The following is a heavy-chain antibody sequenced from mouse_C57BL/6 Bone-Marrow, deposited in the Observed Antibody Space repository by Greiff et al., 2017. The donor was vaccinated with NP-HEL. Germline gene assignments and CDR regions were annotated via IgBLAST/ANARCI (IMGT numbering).Heavy chain of an antibody. CDR3: ARWEWDY. Sequence: VQVVESGAELVRPGASVKLSCKASGYTFTDYYINWVKQRPGQGLEWIARIYPGSGNTYYNEKFKGKATLTAEKSSSTAYMQLSSLTSEDSAVYFCARWEWDYWGQGTTLTVSS. CDR2: IYPGSGNT. CDR1: GYTFTDYY. J-gene: IGHJ2*01. D-gene: IGHD1-3*01. V-gene: IGHV1-76*01.